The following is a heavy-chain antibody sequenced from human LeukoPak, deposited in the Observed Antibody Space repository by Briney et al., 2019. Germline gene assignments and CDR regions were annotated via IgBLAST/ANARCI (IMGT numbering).Heavy chain of an antibody. CDR1: GFTFSIYA. CDR3: ARGRFPRFFDY. V-gene: IGHV4-34*01. Sequence: GSLRLSCAASGFTFSIYAMSWVRQAPGKGLEWIGEINHSGSTNYNPSLKSRVTISVDTSKNQFSLKLSSVTAADTAVYYCARGRFPRFFDYWGQGTLVTVSS. D-gene: IGHD3-3*01. J-gene: IGHJ4*02. CDR2: INHSGST.